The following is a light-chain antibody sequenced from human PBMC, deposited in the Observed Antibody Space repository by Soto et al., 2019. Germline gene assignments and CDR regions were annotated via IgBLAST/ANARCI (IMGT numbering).Light chain of an antibody. Sequence: QSALTQPPSASGSAGQSVTISCTGTSSDIGSYGYVAWYQQHPRKAPKLMIYEVSKRPAGVPDRFSGSKSGNTASLTVSGLQAEDEADYYCSSFADSSNLGVFGGGTKLTVL. CDR1: SSDIGSYGY. CDR3: SSFADSSNLGV. J-gene: IGLJ3*02. V-gene: IGLV2-8*01. CDR2: EVS.